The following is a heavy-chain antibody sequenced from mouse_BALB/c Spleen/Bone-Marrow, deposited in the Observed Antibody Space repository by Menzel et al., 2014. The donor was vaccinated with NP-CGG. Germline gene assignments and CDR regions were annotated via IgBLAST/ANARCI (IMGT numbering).Heavy chain of an antibody. Sequence: VQLKESGGGLVQPGGSRKLSCAASGFTFSSFGMHWVRQAPEKGLEWVAYISSGSSTIYYEDTVMGRFTISRDNPKNTLFLQMTSLRSEDSAMYYCASSGSSSGYFDYWGQGTTLTVSS. CDR3: ASSGSSSGYFDY. J-gene: IGHJ2*01. V-gene: IGHV5-17*02. CDR1: GFTFSSFG. D-gene: IGHD1-1*01. CDR2: ISSGSSTI.